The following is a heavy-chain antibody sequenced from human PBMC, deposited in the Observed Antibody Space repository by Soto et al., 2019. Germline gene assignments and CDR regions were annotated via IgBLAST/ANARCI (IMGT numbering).Heavy chain of an antibody. Sequence: QVQLVQSGAEVKKPGASVKVSCKASGYTFTSYGISWVRQAPGQGLEWMGWISAYNGNTNYAQKLQGRVTMTTDTSTSTAYMELRSLRSDDTAVYYCARVPYDILTGYKAYYYYGMDVWGQGTTVTVSS. J-gene: IGHJ6*02. CDR3: ARVPYDILTGYKAYYYYGMDV. D-gene: IGHD3-9*01. CDR2: ISAYNGNT. CDR1: GYTFTSYG. V-gene: IGHV1-18*01.